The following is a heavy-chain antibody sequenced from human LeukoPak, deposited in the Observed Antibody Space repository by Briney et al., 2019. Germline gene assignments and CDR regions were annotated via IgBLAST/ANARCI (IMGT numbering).Heavy chain of an antibody. D-gene: IGHD3-22*01. J-gene: IGHJ4*02. CDR2: IYYSGST. Sequence: PSETLSLTCTVSGGSITGYYWSWIRQPPGKGLEWIGHIYYSGSTNYNPSLKSRVTISVDTSKNQFSLKLSSVTAADTAVYYCARGDSSTMIDFDYWGQGTLVTVSS. CDR1: GGSITGYY. CDR3: ARGDSSTMIDFDY. V-gene: IGHV4-59*12.